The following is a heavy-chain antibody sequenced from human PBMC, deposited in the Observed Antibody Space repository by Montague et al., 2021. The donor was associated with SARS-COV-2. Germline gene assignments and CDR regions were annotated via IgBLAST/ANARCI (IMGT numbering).Heavy chain of an antibody. J-gene: IGHJ4*02. Sequence: SMRLSCAGSGFTFSGSPLNWVRQAPGKGLEWVSVIHSAGSSTYYADFVKGRFFVSRDNSKNTLFLQMNNLRAEDTAVYYCAKVGDLLAGYSLVNLDSWGQGTPVVVSS. CDR2: IHSAGSST. D-gene: IGHD3-9*01. CDR1: GFTFSGSP. CDR3: AKVGDLLAGYSLVNLDS. V-gene: IGHV3-23*03.